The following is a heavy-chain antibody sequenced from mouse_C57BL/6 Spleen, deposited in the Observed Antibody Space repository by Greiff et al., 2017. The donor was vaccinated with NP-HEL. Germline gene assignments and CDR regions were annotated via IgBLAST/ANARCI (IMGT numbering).Heavy chain of an antibody. Sequence: VQLLQPGAELVRPGSSVKLSCKASGYTFTSYWMHWVKQRPIQGLEWIGNIDPSDSETHYNQKFKDKATLTVDKSSSTAYMQLSSLTSEDSAVYYCAATMITTGYYFDYWGQGTTLTVSS. CDR2: IDPSDSET. J-gene: IGHJ2*01. D-gene: IGHD2-4*01. CDR3: AATMITTGYYFDY. V-gene: IGHV1-52*01. CDR1: GYTFTSYW.